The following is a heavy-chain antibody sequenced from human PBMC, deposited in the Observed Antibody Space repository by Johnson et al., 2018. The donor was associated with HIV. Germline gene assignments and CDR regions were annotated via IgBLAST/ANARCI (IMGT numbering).Heavy chain of an antibody. CDR1: GFTVSSNY. D-gene: IGHD6-19*01. CDR2: ISYDGSNK. V-gene: IGHV3-30-3*01. J-gene: IGHJ3*02. CDR3: ASTSSGWFYAFDI. Sequence: QMLLVESGGGVVQPGGSLRLSCAASGFTVSSNYMSWVRQAPGKGLEWVAVISYDGSNKYYADSVKGRFTISRDNSKNTLYLQMNSLRAEDTAVYYCASTSSGWFYAFDIWGQGTMVTVSS.